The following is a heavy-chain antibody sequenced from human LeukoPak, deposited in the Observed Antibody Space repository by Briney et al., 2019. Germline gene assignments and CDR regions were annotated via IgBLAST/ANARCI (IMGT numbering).Heavy chain of an antibody. CDR1: GFTFSSYW. V-gene: IGHV3-7*01. CDR3: ARAELSPHFDY. Sequence: PGGSLRLSCAASGFTFSSYWMSWVRQAPGKGLEWVANIKQDGSEKYYVDSVKGRFTLSRDNAKNALYLQMHSLRAEDTAVYYCARAELSPHFDYWGQGTLVTVSS. D-gene: IGHD1-14*01. J-gene: IGHJ4*02. CDR2: IKQDGSEK.